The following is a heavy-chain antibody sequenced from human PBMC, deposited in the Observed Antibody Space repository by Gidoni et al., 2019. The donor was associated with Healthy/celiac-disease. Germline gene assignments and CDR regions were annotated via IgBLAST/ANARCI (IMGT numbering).Heavy chain of an antibody. V-gene: IGHV3-21*01. Sequence: EVQLVEPGGGLVKPGGSLRLSCAAAAFTFHSYSMNWVRQAPGKGLEWVSAISSSSSYIYYADSVKGRFTISRDNAKNSLYLQMNSLRAEDTAVYYCARDDADLAGGAAAEGRGVYWGQGTLVTVSS. CDR3: ARDDADLAGGAAAEGRGVY. CDR2: ISSSSSYI. D-gene: IGHD6-13*01. J-gene: IGHJ4*02. CDR1: AFTFHSYS.